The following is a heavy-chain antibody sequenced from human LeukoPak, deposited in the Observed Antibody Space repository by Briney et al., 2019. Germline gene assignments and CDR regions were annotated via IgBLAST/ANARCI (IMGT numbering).Heavy chain of an antibody. CDR2: ISAYNGDT. Sequence: ASVKVSCKTSGYTFTSFGISWVRQAPGQGLEWMGWISAYNGDTKSAPKFQGRVTMTTDTPTTTAYLDLRSLRSDDTAVYYCARGNYDFWSGYYGSDYWGQGTLVTVSS. CDR1: GYTFTSFG. J-gene: IGHJ4*02. D-gene: IGHD3-3*01. V-gene: IGHV1-18*01. CDR3: ARGNYDFWSGYYGSDY.